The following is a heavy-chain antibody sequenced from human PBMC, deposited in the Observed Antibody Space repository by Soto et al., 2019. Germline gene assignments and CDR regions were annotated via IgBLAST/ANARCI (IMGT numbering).Heavy chain of an antibody. D-gene: IGHD6-6*01. CDR3: ARGRLVRGYYYYGMDV. CDR2: INHRGST. CDR1: GGSFSGYY. J-gene: IGHJ6*02. V-gene: IGHV4-34*01. Sequence: SETLSLTCAVYGGSFSGYYWSWIRQPPGKGLEWIGEINHRGSTNYNPSLKSRVTISVDTSKNQFSLKLSSVTAADTAVYYCARGRLVRGYYYYGMDVWGQGTTVTVSS.